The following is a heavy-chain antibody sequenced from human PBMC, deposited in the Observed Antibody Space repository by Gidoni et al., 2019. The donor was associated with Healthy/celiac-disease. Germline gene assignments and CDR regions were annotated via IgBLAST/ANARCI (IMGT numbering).Heavy chain of an antibody. J-gene: IGHJ4*02. D-gene: IGHD6-13*01. Sequence: EVQLVESGGGLVQPGRSLRLSCAASGFPFDEYAMHWVRQAPGKGLEWVSGISWNSGSIGYADSVKGRFTISRDNAKNSLYLQMNSLRAEDTALYYCAKVSSSWQYYFDYWGQGTLVTVSS. CDR3: AKVSSSWQYYFDY. V-gene: IGHV3-9*01. CDR2: ISWNSGSI. CDR1: GFPFDEYA.